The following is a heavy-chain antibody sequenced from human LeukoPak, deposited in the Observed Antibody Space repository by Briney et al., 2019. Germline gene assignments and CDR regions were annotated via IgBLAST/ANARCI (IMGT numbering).Heavy chain of an antibody. V-gene: IGHV4-30-2*01. CDR1: GGSISSGGYS. J-gene: IGHJ4*02. D-gene: IGHD4-17*01. CDR2: VSHSGST. CDR3: AREDYGYFDS. Sequence: SQTLSLTCAVSGGSISSGGYSWSWIRQPPGKGPQWIGYVSHSGSTYYSPSLRSRVTISVDLSKNQFSLRLNSVTAADTAVYYCAREDYGYFDSWGQGTLVTVSS.